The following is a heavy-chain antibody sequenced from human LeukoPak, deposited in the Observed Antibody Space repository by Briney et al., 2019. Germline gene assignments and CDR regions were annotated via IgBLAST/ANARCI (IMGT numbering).Heavy chain of an antibody. CDR3: ASILGGSGRYYMDV. CDR2: ISAYNGNT. CDR1: GGTFSTYT. J-gene: IGHJ6*03. D-gene: IGHD6-19*01. V-gene: IGHV1-18*01. Sequence: ASVKVSCKASGGTFSTYTISWVRQAPGQGLEWMGWISAYNGNTNYAQKLQGRVTMTTDTSTSTAYMELRSLRSDDTAVYYCASILGGSGRYYMDVWGKGTTVTVSS.